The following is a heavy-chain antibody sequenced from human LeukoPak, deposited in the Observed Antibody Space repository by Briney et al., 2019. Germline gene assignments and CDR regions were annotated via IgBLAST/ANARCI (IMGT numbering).Heavy chain of an antibody. J-gene: IGHJ4*02. CDR3: RRGGYSSSSGFDY. Sequence: GGSLRLSCAASGFTFSSYSMNWVRQAPGKGLEWVSSISSSSSSYIYYADSVKGRFTISRDNAKNSLYLQMNSLRAEDTAVYYCRRGGYSSSSGFDYWGQGTLVTVSS. V-gene: IGHV3-21*01. CDR1: GFTFSSYS. D-gene: IGHD6-6*01. CDR2: ISSSSSSYI.